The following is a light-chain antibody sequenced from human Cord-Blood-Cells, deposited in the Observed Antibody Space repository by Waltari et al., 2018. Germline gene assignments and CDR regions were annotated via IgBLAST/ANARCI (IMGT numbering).Light chain of an antibody. Sequence: QSALTQPPSASGSPGQSVTISCTGTSSDVGGYHYVSWYQQHPGKAPKLMIYEVSKRPSGVPDRFSGSKSGNTASLTVSVLQAEDEADYYCSSYAGRNNFYVFGTGTKVTVL. J-gene: IGLJ1*01. CDR2: EVS. CDR3: SSYAGRNNFYV. V-gene: IGLV2-8*01. CDR1: SSDVGGYHY.